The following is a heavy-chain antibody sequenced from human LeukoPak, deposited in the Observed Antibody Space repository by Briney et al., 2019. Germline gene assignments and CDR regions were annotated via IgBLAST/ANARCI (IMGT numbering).Heavy chain of an antibody. D-gene: IGHD1-7*01. Sequence: SETLSLTCTVSGGAISKSSYYWAWIRQSPGKGLEWIGTFSSGGSAYYNPSLTSRVSISKDTSDNQFSLRLYSVTAADTAVYYCARKQTGTMYDVWGQGTQVTVSS. CDR2: FSSGGSA. CDR1: GGAISKSSYY. J-gene: IGHJ4*02. V-gene: IGHV4-39*07. CDR3: ARKQTGTMYDV.